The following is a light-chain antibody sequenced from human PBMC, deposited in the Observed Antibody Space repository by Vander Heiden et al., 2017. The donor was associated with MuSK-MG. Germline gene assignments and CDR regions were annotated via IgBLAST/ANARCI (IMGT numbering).Light chain of an antibody. V-gene: IGLV1-40*01. CDR3: QSYDNSVGVV. Sequence: QLPGTAPKLLIYGHSNRPSRDPDRLSGSKSGTPASLAITGLQAEDEADYYCQSYDNSVGVVFGGGTKLTVL. CDR2: GHS. J-gene: IGLJ2*01.